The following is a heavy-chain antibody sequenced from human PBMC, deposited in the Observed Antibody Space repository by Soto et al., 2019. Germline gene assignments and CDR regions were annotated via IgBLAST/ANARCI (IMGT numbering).Heavy chain of an antibody. CDR1: GDFISNYY. CDR2: ISYNGST. CDR3: ARHDGSRSTDY. Sequence: SETLSLTCSVSGDFISNYYWNWVRQPPGKGLEWIGHISYNGSTTYSASLRSRVTISVDTSKNQFSLKLSSVTAADTAVYFCARHDGSRSTDYWGQGTLVTVSS. D-gene: IGHD3-10*01. J-gene: IGHJ4*02. V-gene: IGHV4-59*08.